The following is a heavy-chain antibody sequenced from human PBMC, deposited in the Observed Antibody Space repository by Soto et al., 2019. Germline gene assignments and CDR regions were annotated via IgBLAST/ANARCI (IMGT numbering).Heavy chain of an antibody. CDR2: ISAYNGNT. D-gene: IGHD2-15*01. CDR1: GYTFTSYG. V-gene: IGHV1-18*01. Sequence: QVQLVQSGAEVKKPGASVKVSCKASGYTFTSYGISWVRQAPGQGLEWRGWISAYNGNTNYAQKRQGRVTMTTDTATSTAYMELRSMRSDDTAVYYCVVAAQPYYFDYWGQGALVTVSS. CDR3: VVAAQPYYFDY. J-gene: IGHJ4*02.